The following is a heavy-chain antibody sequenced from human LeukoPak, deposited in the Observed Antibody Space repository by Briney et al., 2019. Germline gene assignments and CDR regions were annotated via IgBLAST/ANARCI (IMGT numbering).Heavy chain of an antibody. CDR3: EKTSPSYCSGGSCYGREFDY. CDR2: ISGSGGST. D-gene: IGHD2-15*01. Sequence: GGSLRLSCAASGFTFSSYAMSWVRQAPGKGLEWVSAISGSGGSTYYADSVKGRFTISRDNSKNTLYLQMNSLRAEDTAVYYCEKTSPSYCSGGSCYGREFDYGGQGTLVTVSS. CDR1: GFTFSSYA. V-gene: IGHV3-23*01. J-gene: IGHJ4*02.